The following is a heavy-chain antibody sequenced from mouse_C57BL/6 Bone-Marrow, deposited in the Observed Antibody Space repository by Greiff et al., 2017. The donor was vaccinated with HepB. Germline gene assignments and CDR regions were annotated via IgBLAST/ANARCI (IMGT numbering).Heavy chain of an antibody. V-gene: IGHV10-1*01. CDR3: VRHGGFYAMDY. CDR1: GFSFNTYA. J-gene: IGHJ4*01. CDR2: IRSKSNNYAT. Sequence: GGGLVQPKGSLKLSCAASGFSFNTYAMHWVRQAPGKGLEWVARIRSKSNNYATYYADSVKDRFTISRDDSESMLYLQMNNLKTEDTAMYYCVRHGGFYAMDYWGQGTSVTVSS. D-gene: IGHD3-2*02.